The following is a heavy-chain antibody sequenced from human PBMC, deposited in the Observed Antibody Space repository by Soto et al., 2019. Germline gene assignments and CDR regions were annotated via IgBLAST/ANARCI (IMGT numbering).Heavy chain of an antibody. Sequence: EVQLLESGGGLVQPGGSLRLSCAASGFTFSSYAMSWVRQAPGKGLEWVSGITGSGGSTYYADSVKGRFTISRDNSKNTLYLQMNSLRAEDAAVYYCAKGRKQWLAPPYFDYWGQGTLVTVSS. V-gene: IGHV3-23*01. CDR1: GFTFSSYA. CDR3: AKGRKQWLAPPYFDY. D-gene: IGHD6-19*01. CDR2: ITGSGGST. J-gene: IGHJ4*02.